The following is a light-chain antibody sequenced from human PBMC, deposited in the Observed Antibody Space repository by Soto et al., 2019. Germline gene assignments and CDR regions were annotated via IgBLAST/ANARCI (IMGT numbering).Light chain of an antibody. CDR1: TSTIGSNY. Sequence: QSVLTQPPSVSAAPGQTVTISCSGSTSTIGSNYVSWYQQLPGAAPKLLIYDNNKRPSGMPDRFSGSKSGTSATLGITGLQTGDEADYFCGTWDRSMNGPYVFGPGTKVTVL. CDR2: DNN. V-gene: IGLV1-51*01. CDR3: GTWDRSMNGPYV. J-gene: IGLJ1*01.